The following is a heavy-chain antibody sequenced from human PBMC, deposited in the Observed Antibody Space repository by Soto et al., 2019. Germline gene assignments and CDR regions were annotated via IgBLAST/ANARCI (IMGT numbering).Heavy chain of an antibody. Sequence: ASVKVSCKASGYTFTSYGISWVRQAPGQGLEWMGWISAYNGNTNYAQKLQGRVIMTTDTSTSTAYMELRSLRSDDTAVYYCARDGYYDILTGYLSLDYWGQGTLVTVSS. J-gene: IGHJ4*02. CDR1: GYTFTSYG. CDR3: ARDGYYDILTGYLSLDY. D-gene: IGHD3-9*01. CDR2: ISAYNGNT. V-gene: IGHV1-18*01.